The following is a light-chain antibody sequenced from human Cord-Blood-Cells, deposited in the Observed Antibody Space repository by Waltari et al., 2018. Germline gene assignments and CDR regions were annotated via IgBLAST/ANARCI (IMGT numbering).Light chain of an antibody. CDR1: QSVSSY. Sequence: EIVLTQSPATLSLSPGERATPSCRASQSVSSYLAWYQQNPGQAPRLLIYDASNRATGIPARFSGSGSGTDFTLTISSLEPEDFAVYYCQQRSNWPLTFGGGTKVEIK. V-gene: IGKV3-11*01. J-gene: IGKJ4*01. CDR3: QQRSNWPLT. CDR2: DAS.